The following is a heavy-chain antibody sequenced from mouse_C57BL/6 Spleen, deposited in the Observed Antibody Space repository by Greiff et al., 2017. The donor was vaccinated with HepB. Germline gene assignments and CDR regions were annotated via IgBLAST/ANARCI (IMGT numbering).Heavy chain of an antibody. Sequence: VQLQQSGAELVRPGASVKLSCKASGYTFTDYYINWVKQRPGQGLEWIARIYPGSGNTYYNEKFKGKATLTAEKSSSTAYMQLSSLTSEDSAVYFCARWWMIYPAMDYWGQGTSVTVSS. CDR3: ARWWMIYPAMDY. CDR1: GYTFTDYY. CDR2: IYPGSGNT. V-gene: IGHV1-76*01. J-gene: IGHJ4*01. D-gene: IGHD1-1*02.